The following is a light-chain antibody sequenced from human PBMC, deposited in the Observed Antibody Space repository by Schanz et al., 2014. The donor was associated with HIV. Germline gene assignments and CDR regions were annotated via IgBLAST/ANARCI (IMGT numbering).Light chain of an antibody. V-gene: IGLV1-44*01. CDR1: SSNIGSNT. CDR2: ANN. Sequence: QSVLTQPPSASGTPGQRVTISCSGSSSNIGSNTANWYQQLPGTAPKLLMYANNMRPSGVPDRFSGSGSGTSASLAISGLQSEDEADFYCATWDDSLNGHVVFGGGTKLTVL. J-gene: IGLJ2*01. CDR3: ATWDDSLNGHVV.